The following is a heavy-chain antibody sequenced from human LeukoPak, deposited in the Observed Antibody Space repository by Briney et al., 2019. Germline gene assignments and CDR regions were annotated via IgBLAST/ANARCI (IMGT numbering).Heavy chain of an antibody. J-gene: IGHJ5*02. CDR2: IYYSGST. V-gene: IGHV4-39*07. D-gene: IGHD3-10*01. CDR1: GGSISSSSYY. CDR3: ASRRPLLWFGESSGNWFDP. Sequence: SETLSLTCTVSGGSISSSSYYWGWIRQPPGKGLEWIGSIYYSGSTYYNPSLKSRVTISVDTSKNQFSLKLSSVTAADTAVYYCASRRPLLWFGESSGNWFDPWGQGTLVTVSS.